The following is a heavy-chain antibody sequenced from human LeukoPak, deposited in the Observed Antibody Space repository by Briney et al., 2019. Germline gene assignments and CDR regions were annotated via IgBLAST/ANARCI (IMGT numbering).Heavy chain of an antibody. J-gene: IGHJ4*02. Sequence: SETLSLTYTVSGGSISSYYWSWIRQPPGKGLEWIGYIYYSGSTNYNPSLKSRVTISVDTSKNQFSLKLSSVTAADTAVYYCARGRRTGTTDYWGQGTLVTVSS. CDR1: GGSISSYY. D-gene: IGHD1-7*01. CDR2: IYYSGST. CDR3: ARGRRTGTTDY. V-gene: IGHV4-59*01.